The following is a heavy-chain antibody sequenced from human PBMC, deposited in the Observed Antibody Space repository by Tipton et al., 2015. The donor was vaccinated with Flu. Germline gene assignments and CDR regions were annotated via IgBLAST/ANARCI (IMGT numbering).Heavy chain of an antibody. V-gene: IGHV3-7*01. CDR1: GFTFSSYW. CDR3: ARAVGSSSSC. Sequence: QLVQSGGGLVQPGGSLRLSCAASGFTFSSYWMHWVRQAPGKGLEWVANIKQDGNEKYYVDSVKGRFTISRDNAKNSLYLQMNSLRPEDTAVYYCARAVGSSSSCWGQGTLVTVSS. J-gene: IGHJ4*02. D-gene: IGHD6-6*01. CDR2: IKQDGNEK.